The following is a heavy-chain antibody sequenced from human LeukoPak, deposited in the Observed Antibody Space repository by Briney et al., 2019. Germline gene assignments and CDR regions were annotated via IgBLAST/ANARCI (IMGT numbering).Heavy chain of an antibody. V-gene: IGHV4-34*01. Sequence: SETLSLTCAVYGGSFSGYYWSWIRQPPGKGLEWIGEINHSGSTNYNPSLKSRLTISLDTSKNQLSLKLSSVTAADTAVYYCARGSRIDNLAFWGQGTLVSASS. D-gene: IGHD1-20*01. J-gene: IGHJ4*02. CDR1: GGSFSGYY. CDR3: ARGSRIDNLAF. CDR2: INHSGST.